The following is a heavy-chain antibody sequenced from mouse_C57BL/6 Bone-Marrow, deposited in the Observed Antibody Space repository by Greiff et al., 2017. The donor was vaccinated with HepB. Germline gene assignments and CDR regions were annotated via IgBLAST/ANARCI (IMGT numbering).Heavy chain of an antibody. CDR1: GYTFTSYW. J-gene: IGHJ3*01. D-gene: IGHD2-10*02. CDR3: ARSGYGNLY. Sequence: VKLQQPGAELVRPGSSVKLSCKASGYTFTSYWMDWVKQRPGQGLEWIGNIYPSDSETHYNQKFKDKATLTVDKSSSTAYMQLSSLTSEDSAVYYCARSGYGNLYWGQGTLVTVSA. V-gene: IGHV1-61*01. CDR2: IYPSDSET.